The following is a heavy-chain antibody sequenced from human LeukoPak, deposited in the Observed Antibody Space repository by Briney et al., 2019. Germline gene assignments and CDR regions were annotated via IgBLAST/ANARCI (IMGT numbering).Heavy chain of an antibody. D-gene: IGHD3-10*01. J-gene: IGHJ4*02. CDR2: ITWDSGSI. CDR1: GFIFEDFA. CDR3: ARDDGSGSYYNLLGY. Sequence: PGRSLRLSCAASGFIFEDFAMHWVRQAPGKGLEWVSSITWDSGSILYADSVKGRFTISRDNAKNTLYLQMNSLRAEDTAVYYCARDDGSGSYYNLLGYWGQGTLVTVSS. V-gene: IGHV3-9*01.